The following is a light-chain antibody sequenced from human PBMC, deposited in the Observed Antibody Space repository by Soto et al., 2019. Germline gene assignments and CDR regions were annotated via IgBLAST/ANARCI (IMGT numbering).Light chain of an antibody. J-gene: IGLJ1*01. V-gene: IGLV2-11*01. Sequence: QSALTQPRSVSSSPGQSVAISCTGTSSDVGGYNYVSCYQQHPVKAPKLMIYDVSKRPSGVPDRFSGSKSGNTASLTISRLQAEDEAEYYCCSYAGSPYVSGTGTKLTFL. CDR2: DVS. CDR3: CSYAGSPYV. CDR1: SSDVGGYNY.